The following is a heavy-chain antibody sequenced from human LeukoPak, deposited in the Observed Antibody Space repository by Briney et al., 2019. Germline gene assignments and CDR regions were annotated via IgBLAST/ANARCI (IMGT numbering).Heavy chain of an antibody. CDR1: GFTFRNHA. D-gene: IGHD2-15*01. CDR2: LNAGGGST. Sequence: GGSLRLSCAASGFTFRNHAMGWVRQAPGEGLEWVSALNAGGGSTHYADSVKGRFTISRDNSKNTLYLQMNSLGVEDTAVYYCATHIRDRYCRGGSCYSPFDFWGQGTLVTVSS. CDR3: ATHIRDRYCRGGSCYSPFDF. J-gene: IGHJ4*02. V-gene: IGHV3-23*01.